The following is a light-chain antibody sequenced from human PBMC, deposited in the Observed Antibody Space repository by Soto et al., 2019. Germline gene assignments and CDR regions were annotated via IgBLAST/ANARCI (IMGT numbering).Light chain of an antibody. CDR1: SGHSSYI. Sequence: QSVLTQSSSASASLGSSVKLTCTLSSGHSSYIIAWHQQQPGKAPRYLMKLEGSGSYNKGSGVPDRFSGSSSGADRYLTISTLPFEDEADYYCETWDFNTRVFGGGTKLTVL. V-gene: IGLV4-60*02. J-gene: IGLJ3*02. CDR3: ETWDFNTRV. CDR2: LEGSGSY.